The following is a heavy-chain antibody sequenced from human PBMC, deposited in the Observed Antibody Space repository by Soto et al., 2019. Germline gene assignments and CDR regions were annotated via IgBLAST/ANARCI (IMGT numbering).Heavy chain of an antibody. V-gene: IGHV1-8*01. CDR2: MNPKSGKT. Sequence: GASVKVSCTASGYTFTTYDINWVRQATGQGHERMGRMNPKSGKTGYAQTIQGRVTMTRNPSISTTNMELSSLRSEDTAVYYCARGRKRVYCSSTSCYAPYYYYYYMDVWGKGTTVTVSS. CDR3: ARGRKRVYCSSTSCYAPYYYYYYMDV. D-gene: IGHD2-2*01. J-gene: IGHJ6*03. CDR1: GYTFTTYD.